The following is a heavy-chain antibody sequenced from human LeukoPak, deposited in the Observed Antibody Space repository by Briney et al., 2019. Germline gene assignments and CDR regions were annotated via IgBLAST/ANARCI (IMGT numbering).Heavy chain of an antibody. V-gene: IGHV3-30*18. Sequence: GRSLRLSRAASGFTFSSYGMHWVRQAPGKGLEWVAVISYDGSNKYYADSVKGRFTISRDNSKNTLYLQMNSLRAEDTAVYYCAKSGIQAMVKYYFDYWGQGTLVTVSS. J-gene: IGHJ4*02. CDR2: ISYDGSNK. CDR1: GFTFSSYG. CDR3: AKSGIQAMVKYYFDY. D-gene: IGHD5-18*01.